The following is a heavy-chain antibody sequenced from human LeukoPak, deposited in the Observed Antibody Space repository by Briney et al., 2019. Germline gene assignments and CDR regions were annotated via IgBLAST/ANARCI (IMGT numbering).Heavy chain of an antibody. V-gene: IGHV4-59*12. J-gene: IGHJ4*02. D-gene: IGHD3-10*01. CDR1: GGSISSYY. CDR2: IYYSGST. CDR3: ARGRRPGSYSMVAY. Sequence: KPSETLSLTCTVSGGSISSYYWSWIRQPPGKGLEWIGYIYYSGSTNYNPSLKSRVTISVDTSKNQFSLKLSSVTAADTAVYYCARGRRPGSYSMVAYWGQGTLVTVSS.